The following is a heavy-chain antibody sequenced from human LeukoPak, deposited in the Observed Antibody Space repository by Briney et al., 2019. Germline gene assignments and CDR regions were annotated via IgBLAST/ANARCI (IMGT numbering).Heavy chain of an antibody. J-gene: IGHJ3*02. CDR2: ISSSASTR. D-gene: IGHD1/OR15-1a*01. V-gene: IGHV3-48*03. Sequence: PGGSLRLSCAASGFTFSSYEMNWVRQAPGKGLEWVSYISSSASTRNYADSVKGRFTISRDNAKNSLYLQMSSLRAEDTAVYYCARENTEDAFDIWGQGTVVIVSS. CDR1: GFTFSSYE. CDR3: ARENTEDAFDI.